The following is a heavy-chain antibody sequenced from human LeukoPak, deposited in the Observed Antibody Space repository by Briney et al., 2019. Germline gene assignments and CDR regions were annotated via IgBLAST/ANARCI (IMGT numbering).Heavy chain of an antibody. CDR2: INPSGGST. CDR1: GYTFTSYY. V-gene: IGHV1-46*01. J-gene: IGHJ4*02. CDR3: ARSPLSIAARPPFDY. D-gene: IGHD6-6*01. Sequence: ASVKVSCKASGYTFTSYYMHWVRQPPGQRLEWMGIINPSGGSTSYAQKYQGRVTITGDTSTSTVYMELSSLRSEDTAVYYCARSPLSIAARPPFDYWGQGTLVTVSS.